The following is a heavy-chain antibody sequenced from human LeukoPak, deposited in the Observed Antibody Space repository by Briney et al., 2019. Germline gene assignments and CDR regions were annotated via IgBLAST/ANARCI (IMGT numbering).Heavy chain of an antibody. CDR1: GGSISNSSYY. V-gene: IGHV4-39*07. Sequence: KPSETLSLTCTVSGGSISNSSYYWSWIRQPPGKGLEWIGEINHSGSTNYNPSLKSRVTISVDTSKNQFSLKLSSVTAADTAVYYCARGGVLPKDAFDIWGQGTMVTVSS. CDR2: INHSGST. J-gene: IGHJ3*02. CDR3: ARGGVLPKDAFDI. D-gene: IGHD3-10*01.